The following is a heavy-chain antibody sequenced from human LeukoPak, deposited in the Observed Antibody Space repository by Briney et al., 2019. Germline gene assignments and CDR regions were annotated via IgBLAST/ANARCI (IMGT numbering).Heavy chain of an antibody. Sequence: SETLSLTCTVSGGSISSHYWSWIRQPPGKGLEWIGCIYTSGRTNYNPSLKSRVTISVDPSKNQFSLNLRSVTAADTAVYYCVRGPYGASISNWFDPWGQALLATVSS. CDR1: GGSISSHY. CDR2: IYTSGRT. CDR3: VRGPYGASISNWFDP. J-gene: IGHJ5*02. D-gene: IGHD4/OR15-4a*01. V-gene: IGHV4-4*08.